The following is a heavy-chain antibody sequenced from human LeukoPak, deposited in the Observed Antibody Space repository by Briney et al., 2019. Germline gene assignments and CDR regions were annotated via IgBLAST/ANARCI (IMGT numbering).Heavy chain of an antibody. V-gene: IGHV3-7*01. CDR3: ARIRGYSWNLYFDY. D-gene: IGHD5-18*01. CDR1: GFTFSSYW. CDR2: IKQDGSEK. Sequence: PGGSLRLSCAASGFTFSSYWMTWVRQAPGKGLEWVANIKQDGSEKYYVDSVKGRFTISRDNAKNSLYLQMNSLRAEDTAVYYCARIRGYSWNLYFDYWGQGTLVTVSS. J-gene: IGHJ4*02.